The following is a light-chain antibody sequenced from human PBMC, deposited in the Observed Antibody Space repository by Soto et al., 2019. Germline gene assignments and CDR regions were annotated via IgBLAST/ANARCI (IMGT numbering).Light chain of an antibody. CDR3: GTWDSSLSSVV. V-gene: IGLV1-51*02. Sequence: QSVLTQPPSVSAAPGQKVTISCSGSGSNIGNNYVSWYQQLSGTAPKLLIYENNKRPSGIPDRFSGSKSGTSATLGITGLQTGDEADYYCGTWDSSLSSVVFGGGTQLTVL. CDR1: GSNIGNNY. J-gene: IGLJ2*01. CDR2: ENN.